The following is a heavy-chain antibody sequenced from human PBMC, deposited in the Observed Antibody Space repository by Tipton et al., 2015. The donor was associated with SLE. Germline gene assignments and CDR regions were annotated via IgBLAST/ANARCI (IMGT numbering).Heavy chain of an antibody. D-gene: IGHD3-22*01. CDR2: VHYSGST. CDR1: GASIRSDY. J-gene: IGHJ4*02. CDR3: AREKSSGHSDY. Sequence: TLSLTCTVSGASIRSDYWSLFRQPPGKGLEWLGYVHYSGSTNYNPSLKSRVPMSVDTSKNQFSLKMRSVTASDTAVYYCAREKSSGHSDYWGQGALVTVSS. V-gene: IGHV4-59*01.